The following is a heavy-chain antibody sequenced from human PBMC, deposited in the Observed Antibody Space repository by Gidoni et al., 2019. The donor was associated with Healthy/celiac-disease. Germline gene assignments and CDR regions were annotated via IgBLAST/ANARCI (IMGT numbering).Heavy chain of an antibody. J-gene: IGHJ6*02. CDR1: GFTFSSYA. CDR3: AKVRARGHYGMDV. CDR2: ISGSGGST. V-gene: IGHV3-23*01. Sequence: EVQLLESGGGLVQPGGSRRRPGAASGFTFSSYAMSWVRQAPGKGLEWVSAISGSGGSTYYADSVKGRFTISRDNSKNTLYLQMNSLRAEDTAVYYCAKVRARGHYGMDVWGQGTTVTVSS.